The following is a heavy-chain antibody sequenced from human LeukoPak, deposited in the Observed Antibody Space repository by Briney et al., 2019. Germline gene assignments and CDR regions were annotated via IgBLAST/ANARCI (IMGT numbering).Heavy chain of an antibody. Sequence: PSETLSLTCAVYGGSFSGYYWSWIRKPPGKGLEWIGEINHSGSTNYNPSLKSRVTISVDTSKNQFSLKLSSVTAADTAVYYCALGYCSGGSCFRSFDYWGQGTLVTVSS. CDR2: INHSGST. J-gene: IGHJ4*02. CDR3: ALGYCSGGSCFRSFDY. CDR1: GGSFSGYY. V-gene: IGHV4-34*01. D-gene: IGHD2-15*01.